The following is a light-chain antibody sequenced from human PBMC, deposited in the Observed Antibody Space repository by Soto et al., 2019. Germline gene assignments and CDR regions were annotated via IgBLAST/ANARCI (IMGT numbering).Light chain of an antibody. CDR1: GSDVGGYNY. V-gene: IGLV2-11*01. Sequence: QSALTQPRSVSGSPGQSVTISCTGTGSDVGGYNYVSWYQQYPDKAPKFMIYDVTKRPAGVPDRFSGSKSGNTASLTISGLQADDEADYYCCSYAGSYTYVFGTGTKVTVL. J-gene: IGLJ1*01. CDR2: DVT. CDR3: CSYAGSYTYV.